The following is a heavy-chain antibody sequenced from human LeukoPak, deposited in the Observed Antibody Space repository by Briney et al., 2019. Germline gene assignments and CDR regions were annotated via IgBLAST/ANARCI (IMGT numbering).Heavy chain of an antibody. CDR2: ISYDGSSK. D-gene: IGHD2-15*01. Sequence: GGSLRLSCAASGFTFSSYGMHWVRQAPGKGLEWVAVISYDGSSKYYADSVKGRFTISRDNSKNTLYLQMNSLRAEDTAVYYCAKDTPFDIVVVVAAPQDAFDIWGQGTMVTVSS. J-gene: IGHJ3*02. V-gene: IGHV3-30*18. CDR3: AKDTPFDIVVVVAAPQDAFDI. CDR1: GFTFSSYG.